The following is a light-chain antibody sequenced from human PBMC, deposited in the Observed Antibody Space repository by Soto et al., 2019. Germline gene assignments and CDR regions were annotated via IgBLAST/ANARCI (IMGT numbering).Light chain of an antibody. V-gene: IGLV2-23*02. CDR1: ISDVGSHNL. CDR3: CSFAGSNPFPYV. J-gene: IGLJ1*01. Sequence: QSVLTHPASVSGSPGQSITISCTGTISDVGSHNLVSWYQQHPDKAPKLIIYEVNERPSGVSSRFSGSKSGNTASLTVSGLQPDDEADYHCCSFAGSNPFPYVFGTGTKVTVL. CDR2: EVN.